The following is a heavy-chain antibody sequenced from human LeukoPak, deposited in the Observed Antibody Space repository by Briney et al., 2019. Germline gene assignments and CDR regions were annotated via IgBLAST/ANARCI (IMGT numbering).Heavy chain of an antibody. V-gene: IGHV4-59*01. J-gene: IGHJ3*02. Sequence: SETLSLTCTVSGGSISSYYWSWIRQPPGKGLEWIGYIYYSGSTNYNPSLKSRVTISVDTSKNQFSLKLSSVTAADTAVYYCARNCGGDCYLGDAFDIWGQRTMVTVSS. CDR1: GGSISSYY. D-gene: IGHD2-21*01. CDR3: ARNCGGDCYLGDAFDI. CDR2: IYYSGST.